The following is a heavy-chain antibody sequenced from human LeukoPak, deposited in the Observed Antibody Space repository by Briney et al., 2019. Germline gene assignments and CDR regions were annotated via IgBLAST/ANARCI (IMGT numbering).Heavy chain of an antibody. Sequence: SETLSFTCTVSGGSISSYYWSWIRQPAGKGLEWIGRIYTSGSTDYNPSLKSRVTMSVGTSKNQFSLKLSSVTAADTAVYYCARNYYDSSRYSLYFDYWGQGTLVTVSS. CDR1: GGSISSYY. CDR2: IYTSGST. V-gene: IGHV4-4*07. D-gene: IGHD3-22*01. J-gene: IGHJ4*02. CDR3: ARNYYDSSRYSLYFDY.